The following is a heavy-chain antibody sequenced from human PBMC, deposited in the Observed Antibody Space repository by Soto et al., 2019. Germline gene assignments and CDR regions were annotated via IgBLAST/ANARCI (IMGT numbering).Heavy chain of an antibody. CDR2: ISAYNGNT. Sequence: QVQLVQSGAEVKKPGASVKVSCKASGYTFTSYGISWVRQAPGQGLEWMGWISAYNGNTNYAQKLQGRVTMTTDTSTSTAYMELRSLRSDDTAVYYCARDLGNYDILTGYYIKGWFDPWGQGTLVTVSS. J-gene: IGHJ5*02. CDR3: ARDLGNYDILTGYYIKGWFDP. V-gene: IGHV1-18*01. CDR1: GYTFTSYG. D-gene: IGHD3-9*01.